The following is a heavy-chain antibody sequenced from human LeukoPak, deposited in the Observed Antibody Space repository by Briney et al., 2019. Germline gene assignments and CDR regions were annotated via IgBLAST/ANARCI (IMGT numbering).Heavy chain of an antibody. CDR3: ARDGRIVATGSDAFDI. V-gene: IGHV3-53*01. D-gene: IGHD6-13*01. J-gene: IGHJ3*02. Sequence: PGGSLRLSCAASGFTFSSYAMSWVRQAPGKGLEWVSVIYSDGSTYYADSVKGRFTISRDNSKNTLYLQMNSLRAEDTAVYYCARDGRIVATGSDAFDIWGQGTMVTVSS. CDR2: IYSDGST. CDR1: GFTFSSYA.